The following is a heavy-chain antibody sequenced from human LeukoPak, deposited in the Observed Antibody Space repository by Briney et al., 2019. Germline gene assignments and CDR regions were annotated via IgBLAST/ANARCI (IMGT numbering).Heavy chain of an antibody. CDR2: ISSSSSYI. V-gene: IGHV3-21*01. J-gene: IGHJ5*02. CDR1: GFTFSSYS. CDR3: APHPARSTHYVPDP. D-gene: IGHD3-16*01. Sequence: GGSLRLSCAASGFTFSSYSMNWVRQAPGKGLEWVSSISSSSSYIHYADSVKGRFTISRDNAKNSLYLQMNSLRAEDTAVYYCAPHPARSTHYVPDPWGQGTLVTVSS.